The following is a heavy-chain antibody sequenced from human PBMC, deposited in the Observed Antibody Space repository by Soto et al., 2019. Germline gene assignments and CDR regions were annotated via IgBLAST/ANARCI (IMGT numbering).Heavy chain of an antibody. CDR2: ISGHNGNT. D-gene: IGHD3-22*01. Sequence: ASVKVSCKASGYSFTSYGISWVRQAPGQGPEWMGWISGHNGNTNHPQSLQGRVTMTTDTSKNTAYMELRSLGSDDTAVYYCVRHRFNYYDDTVYYYFDYWGQGTLVTVSS. CDR3: VRHRFNYYDDTVYYYFDY. J-gene: IGHJ4*02. CDR1: GYSFTSYG. V-gene: IGHV1-18*04.